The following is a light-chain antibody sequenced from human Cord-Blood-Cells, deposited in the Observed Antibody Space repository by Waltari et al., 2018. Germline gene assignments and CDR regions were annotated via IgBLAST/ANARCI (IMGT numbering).Light chain of an antibody. CDR3: QQYNNWHPRT. J-gene: IGKJ4*01. Sequence: EIVMTQSLATLSVSPGLRATLSCRASLSVSSNLAWYQPKPGQAPRLLIYGASTRATSIPARFSGSWSGTEFTLTISSLMSEDFAVYYGQQYNNWHPRTFGGGTKVEIK. V-gene: IGKV3-15*01. CDR1: LSVSSN. CDR2: GAS.